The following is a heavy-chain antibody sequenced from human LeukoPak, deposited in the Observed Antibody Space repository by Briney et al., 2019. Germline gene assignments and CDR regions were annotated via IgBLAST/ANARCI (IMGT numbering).Heavy chain of an antibody. V-gene: IGHV4-61*02. Sequence: SETLSLTCTVSGGSISSGSYYWSWIRQPAGKGLEWIGRIYTSGSTYYNPSLKSRVTVSVDTSKNQFSLKLSSVTAADTAVYYCARHGGGSYLIDYWGQGTLVTVSS. CDR2: IYTSGST. CDR3: ARHGGGSYLIDY. J-gene: IGHJ4*02. CDR1: GGSISSGSYY. D-gene: IGHD1-26*01.